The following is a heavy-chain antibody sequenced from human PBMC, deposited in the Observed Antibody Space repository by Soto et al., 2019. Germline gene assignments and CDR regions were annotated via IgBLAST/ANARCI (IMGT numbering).Heavy chain of an antibody. CDR2: ISSSSSYI. D-gene: IGHD6-19*01. Sequence: PGGSLRLSCAASGFTFSSYSMNWVRQAPGKGLEWVSSISSSSSYIYYADSVKGRFTISRDNAKNSLYLQMNSLRAEDTAVYYCARDRGYSSGWYSAGGYYYGMDVWGQGTTVTVSS. CDR1: GFTFSSYS. V-gene: IGHV3-21*01. J-gene: IGHJ6*02. CDR3: ARDRGYSSGWYSAGGYYYGMDV.